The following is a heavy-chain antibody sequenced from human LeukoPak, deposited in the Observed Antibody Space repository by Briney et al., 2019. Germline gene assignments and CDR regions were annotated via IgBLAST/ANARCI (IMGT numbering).Heavy chain of an antibody. CDR2: IGTSGDRT. CDR1: GFTFSSSA. V-gene: IGHV3-23*01. CDR3: ARDRPYFDY. J-gene: IGHJ4*02. Sequence: GGSLTLSCSASGFTFSSSAMSWVRQAPGKGLEWVSSIGTSGDRTFHADSVKGRFTISRDNSKNTLYLQMNGLRAEDKAVYYCARDRPYFDYWGQGTLVTVSS.